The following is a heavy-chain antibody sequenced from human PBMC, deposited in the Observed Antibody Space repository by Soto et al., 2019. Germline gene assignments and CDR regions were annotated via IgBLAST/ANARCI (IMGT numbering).Heavy chain of an antibody. D-gene: IGHD3-3*01. V-gene: IGHV5-51*01. CDR1: GYSFTSYW. CDR2: IYPGDSDT. Sequence: GESLKISCKGSGYSFTSYWIGWVRQMPGKGLEWMGIIYPGDSDTRYSPSFQGQVTISADKSISTAYLQWSSLKASDTAMYYCARQGYFWSGRDYYYYYMDVWGKGTTVTVSS. CDR3: ARQGYFWSGRDYYYYYMDV. J-gene: IGHJ6*03.